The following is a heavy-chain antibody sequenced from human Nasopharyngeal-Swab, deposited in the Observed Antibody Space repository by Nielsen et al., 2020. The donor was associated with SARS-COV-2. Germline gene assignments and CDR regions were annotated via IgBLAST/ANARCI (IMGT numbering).Heavy chain of an antibody. Sequence: WIRQPPGKGLEWVGFIRSKAYGGTTEYAASVKGRFTISRDDSKGIAYLQMNSLKTEDTAVYYCTRDRGARGYSYGPFRYWGQGTLVTVSS. J-gene: IGHJ4*02. V-gene: IGHV3-49*02. CDR3: TRDRGARGYSYGPFRY. D-gene: IGHD5-18*01. CDR2: IRSKAYGGTT.